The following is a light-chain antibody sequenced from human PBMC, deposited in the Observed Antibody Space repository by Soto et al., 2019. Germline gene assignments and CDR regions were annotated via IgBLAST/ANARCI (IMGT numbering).Light chain of an antibody. CDR2: KAS. V-gene: IGKV1-5*03. CDR1: QSISTY. J-gene: IGKJ1*01. Sequence: IRMTQSPSTLSASVGDRVATTCRASQSISTYLAWYQQKPGKAPKLLIYKASSLESGVPSRFSGSGSGAEFTLTISSLQPDDFATYYCQQYNTYSRTFGQGTKVDIK. CDR3: QQYNTYSRT.